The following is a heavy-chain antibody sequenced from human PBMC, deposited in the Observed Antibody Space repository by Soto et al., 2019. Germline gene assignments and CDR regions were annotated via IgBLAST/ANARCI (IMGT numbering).Heavy chain of an antibody. CDR1: DFSLSGFY. Sequence: PGGSLRLSCVGSDFSLSGFYMSWVRQAPGKGLEWLSFISMSGSYKTYAASVEGRFTISRDNVKNILYLQMDSLRVEDTAVYYCASRGHCSNGQCHPFDYWGQGTQVPVYS. CDR3: ASRGHCSNGQCHPFDY. J-gene: IGHJ4*02. V-gene: IGHV3-11*06. CDR2: ISMSGSYK. D-gene: IGHD2-8*01.